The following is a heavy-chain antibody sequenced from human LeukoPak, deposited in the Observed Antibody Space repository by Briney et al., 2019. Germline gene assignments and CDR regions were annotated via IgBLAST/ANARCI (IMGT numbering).Heavy chain of an antibody. D-gene: IGHD6-6*01. V-gene: IGHV3-73*01. CDR3: ARDLDPSSSPFPYYFDY. CDR2: IRSKANSYAT. Sequence: GGSLRLSCAASGFTFSGSAMHWVRQASGKGLEWVGRIRSKANSYATAYAASVKGRFTISRDDSKNTAYLQMNSLRAVDTAVYYCARDLDPSSSPFPYYFDYWGQGTLVTVSS. J-gene: IGHJ4*02. CDR1: GFTFSGSA.